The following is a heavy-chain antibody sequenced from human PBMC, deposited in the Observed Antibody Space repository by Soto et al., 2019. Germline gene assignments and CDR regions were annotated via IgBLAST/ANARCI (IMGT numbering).Heavy chain of an antibody. J-gene: IGHJ3*02. V-gene: IGHV3-48*02. CDR3: ARDHDSSGWYDAFDI. D-gene: IGHD6-19*01. Sequence: PGGSLRLSCAGSGFTFSSYAMSWVRQAPGKGLEWVSYISSSSSTIYYADSVKGRFTISRDNAKNSLYLQMNSLRDEDTAVYYCARDHDSSGWYDAFDIWGQGTMVTVSS. CDR1: GFTFSSYA. CDR2: ISSSSSTI.